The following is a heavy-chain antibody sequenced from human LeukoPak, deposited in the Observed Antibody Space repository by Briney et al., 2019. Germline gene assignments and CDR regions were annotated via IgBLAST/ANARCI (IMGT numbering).Heavy chain of an antibody. CDR3: ARDFLFPFEGLFDY. V-gene: IGHV4-4*07. CDR1: GGSISSYY. CDR2: FYISGST. J-gene: IGHJ4*02. Sequence: TSETLSLTCTVSGGSISSYYWSWIRQPAGKGLEWIGRFYISGSTNYNPSLKSRVTMSVDTSKNQFLLRLNLVTAADTDVYFCARDFLFPFEGLFDYWGQGTLVTVSS. D-gene: IGHD2/OR15-2a*01.